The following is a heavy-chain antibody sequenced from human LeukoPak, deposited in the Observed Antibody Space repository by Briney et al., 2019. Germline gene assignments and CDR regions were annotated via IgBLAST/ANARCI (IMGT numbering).Heavy chain of an antibody. D-gene: IGHD3-10*01. V-gene: IGHV3-11*01. J-gene: IGHJ6*02. CDR1: GFTFSDYY. CDR3: AREKGITKGRRVYYGMDV. Sequence: GGSLRLSCAASGFTFSDYYMSWIRQAPGKGLEWVSYISSSGSTIYYADSVKGRFTISRDNAKNSLYPQMNSLRAEDTAVYYCAREKGITKGRRVYYGMDVWGQGTTVTVSS. CDR2: ISSSGSTI.